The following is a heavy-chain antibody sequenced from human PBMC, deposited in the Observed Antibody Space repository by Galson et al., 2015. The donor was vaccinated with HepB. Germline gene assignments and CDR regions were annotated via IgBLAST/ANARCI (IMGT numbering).Heavy chain of an antibody. J-gene: IGHJ4*02. CDR1: GGTFSSYA. CDR2: IIPIFGTA. Sequence: SVKVSCKASGGTFSSYAISWVRQAPGQGLEWMGGIIPIFGTANYAQKFQGRVTMTTDTSTSTAYMELRSLRSDDTAVYYCARKAPHLIDYWGQGTLVTVSS. CDR3: ARKAPHLIDY. V-gene: IGHV1-69*05.